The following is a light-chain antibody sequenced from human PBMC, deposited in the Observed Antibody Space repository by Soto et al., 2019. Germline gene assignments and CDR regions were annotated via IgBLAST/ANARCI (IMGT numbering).Light chain of an antibody. CDR3: QQLNTYPIT. CDR2: TAS. V-gene: IGKV1-9*01. J-gene: IGKJ5*01. Sequence: DIQLTQSPSILSASIGDRVTITCRASQGIGNYLAWYQQRPGNAPKVLIYTASTLQSGVPSRFSGSGSGTEFPLTISSLQPVDFATYYCQQLNTYPITFGQGTRLE. CDR1: QGIGNY.